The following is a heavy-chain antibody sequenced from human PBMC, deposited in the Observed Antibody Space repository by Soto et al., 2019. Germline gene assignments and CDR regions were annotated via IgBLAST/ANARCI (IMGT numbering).Heavy chain of an antibody. J-gene: IGHJ3*02. CDR3: ARGYYGYIWGSYRNDAFDI. CDR1: GGSFSGYY. D-gene: IGHD3-16*02. V-gene: IGHV4-34*01. CDR2: INHSGST. Sequence: QVQLQQWGAGLLKPSETLSLTCAVDGGSFSGYYWSWIRQPPGKGLEWIGEINHSGSTNYNPSLKRRVTISVDTSKNQFSRKLSYVTAADTAVYYGARGYYGYIWGSYRNDAFDIWGQGTMVTVSS.